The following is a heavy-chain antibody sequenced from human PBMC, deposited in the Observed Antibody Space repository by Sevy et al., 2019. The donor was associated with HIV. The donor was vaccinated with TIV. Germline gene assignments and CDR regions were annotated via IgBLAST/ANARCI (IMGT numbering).Heavy chain of an antibody. J-gene: IGHJ4*02. Sequence: GGSLRLSCAASGFTFSSYAMSWVRQAPGKGLEWVSAFSGSGGSTYYADSVKGRFTISRDNSKNTLYLQMNSLRAEDTAVYYCALDDPYYDFWSGSYYWGQGTLVTVSS. CDR1: GFTFSSYA. CDR2: FSGSGGST. V-gene: IGHV3-23*01. D-gene: IGHD3-3*01. CDR3: ALDDPYYDFWSGSYY.